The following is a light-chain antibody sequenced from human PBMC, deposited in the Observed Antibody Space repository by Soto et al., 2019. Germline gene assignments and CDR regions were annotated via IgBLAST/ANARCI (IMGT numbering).Light chain of an antibody. CDR1: ENIKNW. J-gene: IGKJ1*01. CDR3: LQHNSYPRT. CDR2: AAS. V-gene: IGKV1-17*01. Sequence: QMNQNPSTLAASVGDRVTITCRASENIKNWVAWYQQTPGKAPKRLIYAASSLQSGVPSRFSGSGSGTEFTLTISSLQPEDFATYYCLQHNSYPRTFGQGTKVDIK.